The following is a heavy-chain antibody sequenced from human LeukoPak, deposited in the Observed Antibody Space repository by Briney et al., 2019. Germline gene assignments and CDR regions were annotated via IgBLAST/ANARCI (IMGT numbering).Heavy chain of an antibody. CDR3: ARGNGGDCSSTSCYGLNYYYYYGMDV. CDR2: ISAYNGNT. V-gene: IGHV1-18*01. Sequence: GASVKVSCKASGYTFTSYGISWVRQAPGQGLEWMGWISAYNGNTNYAQKLQGRVTMTTDTSTSTAYMELRSLRSDDTAVYYCARGNGGDCSSTSCYGLNYYYYYGMDVWGQGTTVTVSS. CDR1: GYTFTSYG. D-gene: IGHD2-2*01. J-gene: IGHJ6*02.